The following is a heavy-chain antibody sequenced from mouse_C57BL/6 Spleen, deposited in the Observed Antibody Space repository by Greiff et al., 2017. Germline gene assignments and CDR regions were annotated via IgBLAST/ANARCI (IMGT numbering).Heavy chain of an antibody. Sequence: QVQLQQSGPELVKPGASVSLSCTASGYTFTSYWLQWVKQRPGQGLEWIGEIDPSDSYTNYTQKFKGKATLTVDTSSSTAYMQLSSLTSEDSAVYYCARSDYYAYAMDYWGQGTSVTVSS. D-gene: IGHD1-1*01. CDR2: IDPSDSYT. CDR3: ARSDYYAYAMDY. J-gene: IGHJ4*01. V-gene: IGHV1-50*01. CDR1: GYTFTSYW.